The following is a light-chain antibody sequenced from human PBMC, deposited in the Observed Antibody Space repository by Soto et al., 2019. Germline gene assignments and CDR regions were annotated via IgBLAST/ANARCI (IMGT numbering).Light chain of an antibody. CDR1: QSISSY. Sequence: DIQLTQSPSSLSASVGDRVTITCRASQSISSYLSWYQQKLGKAPKLLIYAASSLQSGVPSRFSGSGSGTDFTLTISSLQPEDFASYYCQQTYSSPWTFGQGTKVEI. J-gene: IGKJ1*01. CDR2: AAS. CDR3: QQTYSSPWT. V-gene: IGKV1-39*01.